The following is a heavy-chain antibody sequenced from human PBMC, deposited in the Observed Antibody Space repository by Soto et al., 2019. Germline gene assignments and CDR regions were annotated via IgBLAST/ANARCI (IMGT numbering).Heavy chain of an antibody. V-gene: IGHV3-30-3*01. CDR3: AREAYGGGYYYYGMDV. D-gene: IGHD4-17*01. CDR1: GFTFSSYA. J-gene: IGHJ6*02. CDR2: ISYDGSNK. Sequence: GGSLRLSCAASGFTFSSYAMHWVRQAPGKGLEWVAVISYDGSNKYYADSVKGRFTISRDNSKHTLYLQMNSLRAEDTAVYYCAREAYGGGYYYYGMDVWGQGTTVTVSS.